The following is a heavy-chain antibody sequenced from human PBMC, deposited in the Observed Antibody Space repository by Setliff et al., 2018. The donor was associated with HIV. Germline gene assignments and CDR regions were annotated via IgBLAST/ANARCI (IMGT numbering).Heavy chain of an antibody. V-gene: IGHV4-59*11. J-gene: IGHJ6*03. Sequence: SETLSLTCTVSGASISSLYWSWIRQPPGMGLEWIGYISYSGSTNYNPSLKSRVTISADTPKHQFSLTLNSVTAADTAMYYCAGSFIYYYYYMDVWGKGTTVTVSS. CDR1: GASISSLY. D-gene: IGHD3-10*01. CDR3: AGSFIYYYYYMDV. CDR2: ISYSGST.